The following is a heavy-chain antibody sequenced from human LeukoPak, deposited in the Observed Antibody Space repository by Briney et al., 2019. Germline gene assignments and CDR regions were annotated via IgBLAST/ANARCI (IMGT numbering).Heavy chain of an antibody. CDR2: ISYSGNT. J-gene: IGHJ5*02. D-gene: IGHD5-24*01. CDR1: GDSVSSDY. CDR3: ARRGGYNSRFDP. Sequence: SETLSLTCTVSGDSVSSDYWSWIRQPPGKGLEWIAYISYSGNTNYNPSLKSRVTISVDTSKNQFSLNLSSVTAADTAVYYCARRGGYNSRFDPWGQGTLVTVSS. V-gene: IGHV4-59*08.